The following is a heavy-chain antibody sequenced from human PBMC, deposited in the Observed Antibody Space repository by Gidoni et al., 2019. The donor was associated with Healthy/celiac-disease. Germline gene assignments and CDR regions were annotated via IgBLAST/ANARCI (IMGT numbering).Heavy chain of an antibody. CDR2: ISYDGSNK. CDR1: GFTFSSYA. D-gene: IGHD6-13*01. J-gene: IGHJ5*02. Sequence: QVQLVESGGGVVQPGRSLRLSCAASGFTFSSYAMHWVRQAPGKGLEWVAVISYDGSNKYYADSVKGRFTISRDNSKNTLYLQMNSLRAEDTAVYYCARDPLASHSSSPNWFDPWGQGTLVTVSS. CDR3: ARDPLASHSSSPNWFDP. V-gene: IGHV3-30*01.